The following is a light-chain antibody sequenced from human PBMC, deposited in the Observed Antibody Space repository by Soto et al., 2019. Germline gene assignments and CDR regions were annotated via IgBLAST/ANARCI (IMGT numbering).Light chain of an antibody. CDR1: TNDIGAYGY. Sequence: QSVLTQPASVSGSPGQSITLSCTGSTNDIGAYGYVSWYQQHPGQAPKLIIYNAIDRPAGVSYRFSGYKSGNTASLTISGLQAEDEADYYCSSYAGTTTLFGGGTKVTVL. V-gene: IGLV2-14*01. CDR3: SSYAGTTTL. J-gene: IGLJ2*01. CDR2: NAI.